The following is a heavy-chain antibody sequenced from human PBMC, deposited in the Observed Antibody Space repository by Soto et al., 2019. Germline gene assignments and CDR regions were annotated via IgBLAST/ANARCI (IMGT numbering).Heavy chain of an antibody. CDR1: GFTFSSYG. Sequence: GGSLRLSCAASGFTFSSYGMHWVRQAPGKGLEWVAVIWYDGSNKYYADSVKGRFTISRDNSKNTLYLQMNSLRAEDTAVYYCARDSRGHYDFWSGYYQIYYYGMDVWGQGTTVTVSS. CDR2: IWYDGSNK. CDR3: ARDSRGHYDFWSGYYQIYYYGMDV. V-gene: IGHV3-33*01. J-gene: IGHJ6*02. D-gene: IGHD3-3*01.